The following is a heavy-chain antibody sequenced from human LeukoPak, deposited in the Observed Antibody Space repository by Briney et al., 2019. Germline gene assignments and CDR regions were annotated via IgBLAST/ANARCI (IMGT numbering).Heavy chain of an antibody. CDR3: AREKPTVVTYYFDY. D-gene: IGHD3-16*02. Sequence: GGSQRLSCAASGFTFSSYAMHWVRQAPGKGLEWVAVISYDGSNKYYADSVKGRFTISRDNSKNTLYLQMNSLRAEDTAVYYCAREKPTVVTYYFDYWGQGTLVTVSS. J-gene: IGHJ4*02. V-gene: IGHV3-30-3*01. CDR2: ISYDGSNK. CDR1: GFTFSSYA.